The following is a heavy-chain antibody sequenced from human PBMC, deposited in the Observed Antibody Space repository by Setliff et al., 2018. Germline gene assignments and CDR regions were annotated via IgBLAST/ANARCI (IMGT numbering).Heavy chain of an antibody. D-gene: IGHD5-18*01. CDR2: FYYGGST. Sequence: SLTCNVSGDSISSSSYYWGWVRQPPGKGLEWIGTFYYGGSTYYSPSLKSRVTISVDASKNQFSLKLTSVTAADTAVYSCARHGYSYGYYFEYWGLGTLVTVSS. CDR1: GDSISSSSYY. CDR3: ARHGYSYGYYFEY. J-gene: IGHJ4*02. V-gene: IGHV4-39*01.